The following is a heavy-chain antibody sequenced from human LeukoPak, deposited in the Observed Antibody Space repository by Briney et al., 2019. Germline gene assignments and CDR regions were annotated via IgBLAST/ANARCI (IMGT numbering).Heavy chain of an antibody. Sequence: SETLSLTCTVSGGSISSYYWSWIRQPPGKGLEWIGYIYYSGSTNYNPSLKSRVTISVDTSKNQFSLKLSSVTAADTAVYYCARSLRGYDILTGYSSDWYFDLWGRGTLVTVSS. CDR2: IYYSGST. CDR3: ARSLRGYDILTGYSSDWYFDL. V-gene: IGHV4-59*12. J-gene: IGHJ2*01. D-gene: IGHD3-9*01. CDR1: GGSISSYY.